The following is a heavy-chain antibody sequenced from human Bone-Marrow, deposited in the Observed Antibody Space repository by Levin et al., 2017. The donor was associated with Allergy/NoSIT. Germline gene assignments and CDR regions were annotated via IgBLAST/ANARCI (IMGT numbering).Heavy chain of an antibody. J-gene: IGHJ4*02. CDR3: ARGGMYYHDSSGYPFDF. V-gene: IGHV4-30-4*01. Sequence: PSETLSLTCTVSGGSIGSSDYYWSWIRQTPGMGLEWIGCIYYLGHTYYDRSLKSRVAISVDMSKNQLSLKLRSVTAADTAVYYCARGGMYYHDSSGYPFDFWGQGTQVTVSS. CDR1: GGSIGSSDYY. D-gene: IGHD3-22*01. CDR2: IYYLGHT.